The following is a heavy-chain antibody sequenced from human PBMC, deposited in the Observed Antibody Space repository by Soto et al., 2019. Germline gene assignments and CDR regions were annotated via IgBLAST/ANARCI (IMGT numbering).Heavy chain of an antibody. CDR3: ALPLAYCGGDCYSDAFAI. J-gene: IGHJ3*02. Sequence: QVQLVQSGAEVKKPGSSVKVSCKASGGTFSSYAISWVRQAPGQELEWMGGIIPIFGTANYAQKFQGRVTITADESTSTAEMALSSLRSEYAAVDYCALPLAYCGGDCYSDAFAIWGQGTMVTVSS. CDR2: IIPIFGTA. V-gene: IGHV1-69*01. CDR1: GGTFSSYA. D-gene: IGHD2-21*02.